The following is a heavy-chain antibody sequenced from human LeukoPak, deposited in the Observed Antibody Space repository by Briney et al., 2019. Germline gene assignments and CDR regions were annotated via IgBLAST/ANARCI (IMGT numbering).Heavy chain of an antibody. J-gene: IGHJ4*02. CDR2: IKRKSGGGTT. CDR1: GFTFTNAW. CDR3: NAFIPATMY. D-gene: IGHD1-7*01. V-gene: IGHV3-15*01. Sequence: PGGSLRLSCAASGFTFTNAWMNWVRQVPGKGLEWVGRIKRKSGGGTTDYAAPAKGRFTISRDDLETTLYLQMTSLKTEDTAVYYCNAFIPATMYWGQGTLVTVSS.